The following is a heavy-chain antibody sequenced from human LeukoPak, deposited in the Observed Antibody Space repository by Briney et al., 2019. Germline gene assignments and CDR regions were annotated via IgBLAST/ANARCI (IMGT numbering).Heavy chain of an antibody. CDR3: AKDSRIGYYGMDV. J-gene: IGHJ6*02. CDR2: ISYDGSNK. CDR1: GFTFSSYA. V-gene: IGHV3-30-3*01. Sequence: GGSLRLSCAASGFTFSSYAMHWVRQAPGKGLEWVAVISYDGSNKYYADSVKGRFTISRDNAKNSLYLQMNSLRAEDTALYYCAKDSRIGYYGMDVWGQGTTVTVFS. D-gene: IGHD1-26*01.